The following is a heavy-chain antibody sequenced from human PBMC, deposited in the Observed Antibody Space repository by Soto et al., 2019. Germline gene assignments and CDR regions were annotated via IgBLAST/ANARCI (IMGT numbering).Heavy chain of an antibody. CDR2: ISSSSSTI. CDR1: GFTFSSYS. V-gene: IGHV3-48*01. CDR3: AGEADYLNWFDP. J-gene: IGHJ5*02. Sequence: EVQLVESGGGLVQPGGSLRLSCAASGFTFSSYSMNWVRQAPGKGLEWGSYISSSSSTIYYADSVKGRFTISRDNAKNSLYLQRNSLRAEDTAVYYCAGEADYLNWFDPWGQGTLVTVSS. D-gene: IGHD4-17*01.